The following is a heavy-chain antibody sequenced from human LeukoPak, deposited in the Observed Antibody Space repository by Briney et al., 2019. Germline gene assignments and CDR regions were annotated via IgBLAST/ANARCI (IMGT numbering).Heavy chain of an antibody. V-gene: IGHV3-48*04. J-gene: IGHJ4*02. CDR1: GFTFSTYA. Sequence: GGSLRLSCEASGFTFSTYAMNWVRQAPGKGLEWLSYLSGSSRVVYYANSLKGRFTISRDNAKNSLYLQMNSLRAEDTAVYYCARDRSVGNIIHFDYWGQGTLVTVSS. CDR2: LSGSSRVV. CDR3: ARDRSVGNIIHFDY. D-gene: IGHD4-23*01.